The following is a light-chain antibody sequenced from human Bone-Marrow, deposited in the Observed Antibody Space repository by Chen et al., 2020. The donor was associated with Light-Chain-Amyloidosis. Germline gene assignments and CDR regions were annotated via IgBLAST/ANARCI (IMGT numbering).Light chain of an antibody. CDR2: AAS. V-gene: IGKV1-39*01. Sequence: DIQMPLPPSSLSASVGDRVTITCRASQSISSYLNWYQQKPGKAPKLLIYAASSLQSGVPSRFSGSGSGTDFTLTISSLQPEDFATYYCQQSYSTPLSFGGGTKVEIK. CDR3: QQSYSTPLS. CDR1: QSISSY. J-gene: IGKJ4*01.